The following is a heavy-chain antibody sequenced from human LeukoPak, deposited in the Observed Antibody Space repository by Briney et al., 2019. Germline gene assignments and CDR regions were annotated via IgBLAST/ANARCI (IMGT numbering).Heavy chain of an antibody. CDR1: GYTLTSYG. CDR2: ISAYNGNT. V-gene: IGHV1-18*01. Sequence: ASVKVSCKASGYTLTSYGISWVRQAPGQGLEWMGWISAYNGNTNYAQKLQGRVTMTTDTSTSTAYMELRSLRSDDTAVYYCAREAYCGGDCYLDYWGQGTLVTVSS. J-gene: IGHJ4*02. CDR3: AREAYCGGDCYLDY. D-gene: IGHD2-21*02.